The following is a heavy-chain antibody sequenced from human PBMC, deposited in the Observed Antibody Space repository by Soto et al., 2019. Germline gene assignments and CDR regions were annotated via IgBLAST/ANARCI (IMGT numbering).Heavy chain of an antibody. CDR1: GFTFSSYW. D-gene: IGHD5-18*01. Sequence: GGSLRLSCAAAGFTFSSYWMHWVRQAPGKGLVWVSRVNSDGSATFYADSVRGRFTISRDNAKNTLYLQLNSLTADVTAVYYCARGIQYRYGMDVWGQGTTVTVSS. CDR3: ARGIQYRYGMDV. V-gene: IGHV3-74*01. J-gene: IGHJ6*02. CDR2: VNSDGSAT.